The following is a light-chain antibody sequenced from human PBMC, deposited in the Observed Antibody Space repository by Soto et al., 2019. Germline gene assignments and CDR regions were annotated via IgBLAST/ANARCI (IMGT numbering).Light chain of an antibody. CDR3: AAWHDTLGDYV. Sequence: QSALTQPPSASATPGQRVTISCSGSNSNIGTNTVNWYQQLPGTAPRLLIYTNNQRPSGVPQRFSGSKTGTSASLAIGGLQSEDGADYYCAAWHDTLGDYVLGNGTKVT. J-gene: IGLJ1*01. V-gene: IGLV1-44*01. CDR1: NSNIGTNT. CDR2: TNN.